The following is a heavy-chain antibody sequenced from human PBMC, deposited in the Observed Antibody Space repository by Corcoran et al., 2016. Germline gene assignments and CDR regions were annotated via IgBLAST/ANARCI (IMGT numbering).Heavy chain of an antibody. Sequence: QLQLQESGPGLVKPSETLSLTCTVSGGSISSSSYYWGWIRQPPGKGLEGIGSIYYSGSTYYNPSLKSRVTISVDTSKNQFSLKLSSVTAADTAVYYCARHYSTMIFDYLGQGNLVTVSS. CDR1: GGSISSSSYY. D-gene: IGHD3-22*01. V-gene: IGHV4-39*01. CDR2: IYYSGST. CDR3: ARHYSTMIFDY. J-gene: IGHJ4*02.